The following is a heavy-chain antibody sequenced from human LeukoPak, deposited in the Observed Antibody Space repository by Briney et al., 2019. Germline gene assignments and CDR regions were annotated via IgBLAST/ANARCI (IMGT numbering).Heavy chain of an antibody. V-gene: IGHV3-73*01. Sequence: GGSLSLSYAASWFTFSGASMQWVRQASGKGLEWVGRVRSEPNSYATAIAASVNGRFTIPRDDSKNTAYLQMNSLKTEDTAVYYCTSATSNYSSSWYYYHGMDVWGQGTTVTVSS. CDR3: TSATSNYSSSWYYYHGMDV. D-gene: IGHD6-13*01. CDR2: VRSEPNSYAT. J-gene: IGHJ6*02. CDR1: WFTFSGAS.